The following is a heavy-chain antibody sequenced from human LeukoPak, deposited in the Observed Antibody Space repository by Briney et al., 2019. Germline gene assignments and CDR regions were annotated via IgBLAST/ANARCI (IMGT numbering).Heavy chain of an antibody. Sequence: ASVKVSCKASGYTFTSYAMNWVRQAPGQGLEWMGWINTNTGNPTYAQGFTGRFVFSLDTSVSTAYLQISSLKAEDTAVYYCARRYCSGGSCYSAGWFDPWGQGTLVTVSS. CDR3: ARRYCSGGSCYSAGWFDP. V-gene: IGHV7-4-1*02. CDR1: GYTFTSYA. CDR2: INTNTGNP. D-gene: IGHD2-15*01. J-gene: IGHJ5*02.